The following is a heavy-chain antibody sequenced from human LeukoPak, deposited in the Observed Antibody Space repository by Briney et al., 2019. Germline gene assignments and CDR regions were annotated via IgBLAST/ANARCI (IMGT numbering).Heavy chain of an antibody. CDR1: GYTLSSYY. V-gene: IGHV1-46*01. Sequence: ASVKVSCKASGYTLSSYYIHWVRQAPGQGLEWMGIINPSAGSTSYAQSFQGRVTMTRDTSSSTVYMELSSLRFDDTAIYYCARASSSRGSYSRRGEDYFDYWGQGTLVTVSP. CDR3: ARASSSRGSYSRRGEDYFDY. CDR2: INPSAGST. J-gene: IGHJ4*02. D-gene: IGHD1-26*01.